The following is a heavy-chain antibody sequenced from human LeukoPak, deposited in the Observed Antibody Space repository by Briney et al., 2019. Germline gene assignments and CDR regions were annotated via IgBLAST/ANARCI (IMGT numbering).Heavy chain of an antibody. J-gene: IGHJ3*02. Sequence: GGSLRLSCAASGFTFSSYEMNWVRQAPGKGLEWVSVIYSGGSTYYADSVKGRFTISRDNSKNTLYLQMNSLRAEDTAVYYCARDRDYDFWSDTGDAFDIWGQGTMVTVSS. V-gene: IGHV3-66*01. D-gene: IGHD3-3*01. CDR3: ARDRDYDFWSDTGDAFDI. CDR1: GFTFSSYE. CDR2: IYSGGST.